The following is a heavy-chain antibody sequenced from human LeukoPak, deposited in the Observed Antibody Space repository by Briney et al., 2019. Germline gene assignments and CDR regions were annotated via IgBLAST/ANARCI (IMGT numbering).Heavy chain of an antibody. Sequence: PGGSLRLSCAASGFTFSSYSMNWVRQAPGKGLEWVSYISSSSTIYYADSVKGRFTISRDNAKNSLYLQMNSLRDEDTAVYYCARFPHYYDSSGYSFWGQGTLVTVSS. CDR1: GFTFSSYS. J-gene: IGHJ4*02. D-gene: IGHD3-22*01. CDR3: ARFPHYYDSSGYSF. V-gene: IGHV3-48*02. CDR2: ISSSSTI.